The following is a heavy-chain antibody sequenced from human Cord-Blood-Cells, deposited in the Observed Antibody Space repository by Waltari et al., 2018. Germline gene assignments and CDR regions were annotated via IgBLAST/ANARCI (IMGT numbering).Heavy chain of an antibody. V-gene: IGHV4-39*01. CDR1: GGSISSSSYY. D-gene: IGHD1-26*01. CDR2: INYSGST. Sequence: QLQLQESGPGLVKPSETLSLTCTVSGGSISSSSYYWGWIRQPPGKGLEWIGSINYSGSTSYTPSLKSRVTISVDTSKNQFSLKLSSVTAADTAVYYCARRSRSGSYFDYWGQGTLVTVSS. J-gene: IGHJ4*02. CDR3: ARRSRSGSYFDY.